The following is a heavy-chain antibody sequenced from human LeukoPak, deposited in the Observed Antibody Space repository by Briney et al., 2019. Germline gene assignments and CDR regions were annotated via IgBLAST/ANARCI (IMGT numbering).Heavy chain of an antibody. Sequence: PGGSLRLSCAASGFTFSSYGMHWVRQAPGKGLEWVAVISYDGSNKYYADSVKGRFTISRDNSKNTLYLQMNSLRAEDTAVYYCAREGSKGVTYYDILTGYYRDSYYFDYWGQGTLVTVSS. CDR3: AREGSKGVTYYDILTGYYRDSYYFDY. CDR1: GFTFSSYG. J-gene: IGHJ4*02. CDR2: ISYDGSNK. V-gene: IGHV3-30*03. D-gene: IGHD3-9*01.